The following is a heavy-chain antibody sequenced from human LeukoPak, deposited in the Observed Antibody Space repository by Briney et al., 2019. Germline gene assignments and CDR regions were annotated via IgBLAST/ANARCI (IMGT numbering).Heavy chain of an antibody. J-gene: IGHJ6*03. Sequence: PAGSLRLSCAASGFTFSDYYTSWSRHAPGKGLEWVSYISDTGNTIYYADSVKGRFTISRDNAKNSLYLQMNSLRAEDTAVYYCARGGYFYYYMDVWGKGTTVTVSS. CDR3: ARGGYFYYYMDV. V-gene: IGHV3-11*01. CDR2: ISDTGNTI. CDR1: GFTFSDYY.